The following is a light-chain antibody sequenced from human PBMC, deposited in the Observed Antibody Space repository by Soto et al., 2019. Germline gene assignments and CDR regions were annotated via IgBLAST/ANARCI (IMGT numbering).Light chain of an antibody. CDR2: DAS. J-gene: IGKJ4*01. CDR3: QQFSSYPLT. V-gene: IGKV3-20*01. CDR1: QTVRNSY. Sequence: EFVLTQSPGTLSLSPGERATLSCRASQTVRNSYLAWYQQKPGQAPRLLIYDASSRATGIPDRFSGGGSGTDFTLTISRLEPEDFAVCYCQQFSSYPLTFGGGTKVDIK.